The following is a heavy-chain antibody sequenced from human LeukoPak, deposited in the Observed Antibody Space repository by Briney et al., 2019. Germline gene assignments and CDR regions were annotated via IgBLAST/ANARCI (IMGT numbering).Heavy chain of an antibody. J-gene: IGHJ4*02. V-gene: IGHV4-39*01. Sequence: SETLSLTCTVSGGSISSSSHYWGWIRQPPGKGLEWIGSIYYSGSTYYNPSLKSRVTISVDTSKNQFSLKLSSVTAADTAVYYCATQFYTITIFGVVTLYYLDYWGQGTLVTVSS. D-gene: IGHD3-3*01. CDR1: GGSISSSSHY. CDR3: ATQFYTITIFGVVTLYYLDY. CDR2: IYYSGST.